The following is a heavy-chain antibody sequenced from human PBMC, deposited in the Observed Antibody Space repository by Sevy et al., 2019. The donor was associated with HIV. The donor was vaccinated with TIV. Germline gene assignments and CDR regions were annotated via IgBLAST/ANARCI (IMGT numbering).Heavy chain of an antibody. J-gene: IGHJ4*02. D-gene: IGHD2-15*01. V-gene: IGHV1-2*06. CDR3: ASQDIVLVVAAYDY. CDR2: INPNSGGT. Sequence: ASVKVSCKASGYTFSGYDMHWVRQAPGQGLEWMGRINPNSGGTIYAQKFQGRVTMTRDTSISTAYMELSRLRSDDTAVYYCASQDIVLVVAAYDYWGQGTLVTVSS. CDR1: GYTFSGYD.